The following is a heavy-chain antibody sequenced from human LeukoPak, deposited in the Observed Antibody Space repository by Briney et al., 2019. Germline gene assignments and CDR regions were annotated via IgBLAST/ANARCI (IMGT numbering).Heavy chain of an antibody. CDR3: ARVLDSSGWYLGEWYLSY. D-gene: IGHD6-19*01. J-gene: IGHJ4*02. CDR1: GFTFSSYW. V-gene: IGHV3-7*01. Sequence: GGSLRLSCAASGFTFSSYWMSWVRQAPGKGLEWVANIKQDGSEKYYVDSVKGRFTISRDNAKNSLYLQMNSLRAEDTAVYYCARVLDSSGWYLGEWYLSYWGQGTLVTVSS. CDR2: IKQDGSEK.